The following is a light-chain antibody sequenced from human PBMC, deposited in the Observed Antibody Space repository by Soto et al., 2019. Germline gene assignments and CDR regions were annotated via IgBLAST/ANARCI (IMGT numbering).Light chain of an antibody. CDR3: QQRSNWPPIT. J-gene: IGKJ5*01. Sequence: EIVLTQSPATLSLSAGERATLSCRASQSFSSYLACYQQKPGQAPRLLIYDASNRATGIPARFSGSGSGTDFTLTISSLEPEDFAVYYCQQRSNWPPITFGQGTRLEI. CDR2: DAS. CDR1: QSFSSY. V-gene: IGKV3-11*01.